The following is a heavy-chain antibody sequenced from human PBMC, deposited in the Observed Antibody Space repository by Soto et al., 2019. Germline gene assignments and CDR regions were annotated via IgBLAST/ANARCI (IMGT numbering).Heavy chain of an antibody. CDR2: INPSGGST. J-gene: IGHJ5*02. CDR3: ARNHYSDKHPYNWFDP. D-gene: IGHD4-17*01. V-gene: IGHV1-46*01. CDR1: GYTFTGYY. Sequence: QVQLVQSGAEVKRPGASVKVSCKASGYTFTGYYMHWVRQAPGQGLEWMGWINPSGGSTSYAQHFQGRVTVTRDTSTSTVYMELSSLRSEDTAVYYCARNHYSDKHPYNWFDPWGQGTLVTVSS.